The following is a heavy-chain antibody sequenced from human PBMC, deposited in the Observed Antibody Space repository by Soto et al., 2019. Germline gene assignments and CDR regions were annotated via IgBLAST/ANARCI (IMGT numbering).Heavy chain of an antibody. V-gene: IGHV1-18*01. CDR3: AMVDVYVTPSPQDV. CDR2: INTYNGNT. D-gene: IGHD3-16*01. CDR1: GYTFTRYG. J-gene: IGHJ6*02. Sequence: QVQLVQSGAEVKNPGASVKVSCKASGYTFTRYGIGWARQAPGQGLEWMGWINTYNGNTNYAQNVQGRVNLTTDTSTSPAYMGLRSLRSNDTAIYYCAMVDVYVTPSPQDVWGQGTTVIVSS.